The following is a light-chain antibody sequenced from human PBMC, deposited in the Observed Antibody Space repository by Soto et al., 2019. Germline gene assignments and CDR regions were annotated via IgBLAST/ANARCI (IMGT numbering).Light chain of an antibody. CDR3: QQYNSYSPIT. J-gene: IGKJ5*01. CDR1: QSISRG. CDR2: DAS. Sequence: DIQMPQSPSPLSASLGDRFTITCRASQSISRGLAWYQQKPGKAPNLLIYDASTLESGVPSRFNGSGSGTEFTLTISSLQPDDFATYYCQQYNSYSPITFGQGTRLEVK. V-gene: IGKV1-5*01.